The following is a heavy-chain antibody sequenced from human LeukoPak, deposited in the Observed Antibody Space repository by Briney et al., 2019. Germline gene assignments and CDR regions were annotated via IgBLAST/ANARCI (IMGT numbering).Heavy chain of an antibody. Sequence: GGSLRLSCAASGFTFSSYGMHWVRQAPGKGLEWVAVISYDGSNKYYADSVKGRFTISRDNSKSTLYLQMSSLRVEDTAVYYCVADLGDYADFWGQGTLVTVSS. CDR2: ISYDGSNK. CDR3: VADLGDYADF. J-gene: IGHJ4*02. V-gene: IGHV3-30*03. CDR1: GFTFSSYG.